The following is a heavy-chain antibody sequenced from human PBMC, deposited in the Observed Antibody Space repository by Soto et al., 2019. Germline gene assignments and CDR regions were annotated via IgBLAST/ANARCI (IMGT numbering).Heavy chain of an antibody. CDR2: IIPIFGTA. J-gene: IGHJ6*02. Sequence: SVKVSCKASGGTFSSYAISWVRQAPVQGLEWMGGIIPIFGTANYAQKFQGRVTITADESTSTAYMELSSLRSEDTAVYYCARVKAYYGSGILSHYYYGMDVWGQGTTVTVSS. D-gene: IGHD3-10*01. CDR3: ARVKAYYGSGILSHYYYGMDV. CDR1: GGTFSSYA. V-gene: IGHV1-69*01.